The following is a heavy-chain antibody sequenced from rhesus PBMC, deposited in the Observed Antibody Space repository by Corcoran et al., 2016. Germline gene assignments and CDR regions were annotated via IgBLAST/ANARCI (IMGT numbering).Heavy chain of an antibody. Sequence: VQLQESGPGLVQPSATLSLPCADSGGSVRSRTCWSWIRQPPGKGLEWIWYISGSSGSTYYNPSLKSRVTISTDTSKNQFSLKLSSVTAADTAVYYCASISVVVFTASFDYWGQGVLVTVSS. CDR1: GGSVRSRTC. CDR3: ASISVVVFTASFDY. V-gene: IGHV4-65*01. CDR2: ISGSSGST. J-gene: IGHJ4*01. D-gene: IGHD2-27*01.